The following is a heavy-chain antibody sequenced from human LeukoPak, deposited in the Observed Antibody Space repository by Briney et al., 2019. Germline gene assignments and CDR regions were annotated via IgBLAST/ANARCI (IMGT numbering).Heavy chain of an antibody. Sequence: SETLSLTCTVSGDSITSSPYYWGWIRQPPGKGLEWIGSVYYNGITYYSPSLKSRVTISVDTSKTQFSLKVSSVTAADTAVYYCARGRGYSYAFDPWGQGTLVIVSS. V-gene: IGHV4-39*07. CDR1: GDSITSSPYY. CDR2: VYYNGIT. D-gene: IGHD5-18*01. J-gene: IGHJ5*02. CDR3: ARGRGYSYAFDP.